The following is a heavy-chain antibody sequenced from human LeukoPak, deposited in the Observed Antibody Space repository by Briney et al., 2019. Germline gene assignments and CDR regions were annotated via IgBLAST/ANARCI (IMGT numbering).Heavy chain of an antibody. J-gene: IGHJ4*02. D-gene: IGHD6-6*01. Sequence: GGSLRLSGLASGFTFSDFYMSWIRQAPGKGLEWVAYIRSGGGTIFYADSVRGRFTISRDDAKSSLYLQMNDLRADDTAVYYCSSFNHWGQGALVTVSS. CDR3: SSFNH. V-gene: IGHV3-11*01. CDR2: IRSGGGTI. CDR1: GFTFSDFY.